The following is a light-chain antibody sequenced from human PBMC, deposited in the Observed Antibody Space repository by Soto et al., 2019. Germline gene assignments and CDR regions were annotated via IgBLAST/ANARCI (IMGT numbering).Light chain of an antibody. V-gene: IGLV2-14*01. CDR1: SSDVGGYDY. J-gene: IGLJ1*01. CDR3: SAYTTSNTLI. CDR2: EVN. Sequence: QSALTQPASVSGSPGQSVTISCTGTSSDVGGYDYVSGYQQHPGTAPKLILYEVNNRPSGVSNRFSGSKSGNTAPLIISGLQTEDEANYYCSAYTTSNTLIFGTGTKLTVL.